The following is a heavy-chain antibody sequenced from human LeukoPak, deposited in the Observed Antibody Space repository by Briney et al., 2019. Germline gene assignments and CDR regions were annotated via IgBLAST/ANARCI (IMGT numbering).Heavy chain of an antibody. V-gene: IGHV3-30*18. CDR1: GFTFSSYG. Sequence: PGRSLRLSCAASGFTFSSYGMHWVRQAPGKGLEWVAVISYDGSNKYYADSVKGRFTISRDNSKNTLYLQMNSLRAEDTAVYYYANIVAYGMDVWGQGTTVTVSS. CDR3: ANIVAYGMDV. D-gene: IGHD2-21*01. J-gene: IGHJ6*02. CDR2: ISYDGSNK.